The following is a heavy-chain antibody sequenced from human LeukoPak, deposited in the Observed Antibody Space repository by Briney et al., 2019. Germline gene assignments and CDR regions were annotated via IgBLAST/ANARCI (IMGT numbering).Heavy chain of an antibody. Sequence: PGGSLRLSCAASGFTFSSYGMHWVRQAPGKGLEWVAVIWYDGSNKYYTDSVQGRFTISRDNSKNTLYLQMNSLRAEDTAVYYCVRAQNSIDYWGQGTLVTVSS. CDR2: IWYDGSNK. CDR1: GFTFSSYG. J-gene: IGHJ4*02. V-gene: IGHV3-33*01. D-gene: IGHD4-23*01. CDR3: VRAQNSIDY.